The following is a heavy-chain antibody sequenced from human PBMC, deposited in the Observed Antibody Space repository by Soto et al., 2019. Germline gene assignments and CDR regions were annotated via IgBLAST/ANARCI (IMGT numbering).Heavy chain of an antibody. CDR2: ISSNSAYI. J-gene: IGHJ5*02. CDR3: TRDASRDSSARGWFDP. V-gene: IGHV3-21*01. Sequence: GGSLRLSCAASGFTFRSFTMNWVRQAPGKWLEWVSTISSNSAYIYYTDALRGRFTISRDNAKNSLHLQMNSLRAEDTAVYYCTRDASRDSSARGWFDPWGPGXLVTVYS. D-gene: IGHD6-13*01. CDR1: GFTFRSFT.